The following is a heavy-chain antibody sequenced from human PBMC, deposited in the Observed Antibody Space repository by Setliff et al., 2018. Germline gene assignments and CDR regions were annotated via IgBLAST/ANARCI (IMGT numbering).Heavy chain of an antibody. V-gene: IGHV4-34*01. CDR3: ARGKVLYDYVWGSYRYEDYYYGMDV. Sequence: SETLSLTCAVYGGSFSGYYWSWIRQPPGKGLEWIGEINHSGSTNYNPSLKSRVTISVDTSKNQFSLKLSSVTAADMAVYYCARGKVLYDYVWGSYRYEDYYYGMDVWGQGTTVTVSS. CDR1: GGSFSGYY. D-gene: IGHD3-16*02. CDR2: INHSGST. J-gene: IGHJ6*02.